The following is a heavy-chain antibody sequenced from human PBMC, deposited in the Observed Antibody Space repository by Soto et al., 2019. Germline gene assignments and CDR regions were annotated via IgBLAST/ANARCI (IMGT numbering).Heavy chain of an antibody. V-gene: IGHV1-69*13. CDR2: IIPIFGTA. CDR1: GGTFSSYA. CDR3: AREAPLIVVVPAATGNWFDP. Sequence: SVKVSCKASGGTFSSYAISWVGQAPGQGLEWMGGIIPIFGTANYAQKFQGRVTITADESTSTAYMELSSLRSEDTAVYYCAREAPLIVVVPAATGNWFDPWGQGTLVTVSS. J-gene: IGHJ5*02. D-gene: IGHD2-2*01.